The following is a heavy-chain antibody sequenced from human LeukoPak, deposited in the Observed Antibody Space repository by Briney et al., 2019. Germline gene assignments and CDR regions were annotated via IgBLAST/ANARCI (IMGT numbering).Heavy chain of an antibody. Sequence: SETLSLTCAVSGGSISSGGYSWSWIRQPPGKGLEWIGYIYYSGSTYYNPSLKSRVTISVDTSKNQFSLKLSSVTAADTAVYYCARHSYYDILTGYYTPYYFDYWGQGTLVTVSS. J-gene: IGHJ4*02. CDR3: ARHSYYDILTGYYTPYYFDY. CDR2: IYYSGST. V-gene: IGHV4-30-4*07. CDR1: GGSISSGGYS. D-gene: IGHD3-9*01.